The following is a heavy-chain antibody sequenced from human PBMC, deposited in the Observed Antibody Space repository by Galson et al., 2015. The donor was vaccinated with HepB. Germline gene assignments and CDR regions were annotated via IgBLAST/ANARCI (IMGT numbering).Heavy chain of an antibody. CDR2: IIPILGIA. CDR1: GGNFSSYT. Sequence: SVKVSCKASGGNFSSYTISWVRQAPGQGLEWMGRIIPILGIANYAQKFQGRVTITADKSTSTAYMELSSLRSEDTAVYYCATEGDGYEFDYWGQGTLVTVSS. D-gene: IGHD5-12*01. CDR3: ATEGDGYEFDY. J-gene: IGHJ4*02. V-gene: IGHV1-69*04.